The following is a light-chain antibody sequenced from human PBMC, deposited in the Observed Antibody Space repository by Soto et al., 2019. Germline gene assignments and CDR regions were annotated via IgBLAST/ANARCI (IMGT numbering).Light chain of an antibody. CDR3: QSYDISLHNYV. Sequence: HSVLTQPPSVSGAPGQRVSISCTGSTSNIGAPYDVHWYQHLPGTAPKPLIYGDNNRPSGVPDRFSGSKSGTSASLAITRLQAEDEADYYCQSYDISLHNYVFGTGTKVTVL. J-gene: IGLJ1*01. CDR2: GDN. V-gene: IGLV1-40*01. CDR1: TSNIGAPYD.